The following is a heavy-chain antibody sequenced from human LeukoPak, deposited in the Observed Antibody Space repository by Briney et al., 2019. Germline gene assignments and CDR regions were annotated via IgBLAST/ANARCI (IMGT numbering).Heavy chain of an antibody. CDR2: ISYEGSVT. CDR1: GFAFNSFA. D-gene: IGHD6-25*01. Sequence: GGSLRLSCAASGFAFNSFAMHWVRQAPGKGLEWVAIISYEGSVTYYADSVRGRFTISRDNSKNTLSLQVNSLRVEDTAVYHCARGLASSDWPHWFDPWGQGTLVSVSS. J-gene: IGHJ5*02. V-gene: IGHV3-30*03. CDR3: ARGLASSDWPHWFDP.